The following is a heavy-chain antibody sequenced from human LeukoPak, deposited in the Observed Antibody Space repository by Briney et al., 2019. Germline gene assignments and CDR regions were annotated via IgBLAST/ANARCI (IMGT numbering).Heavy chain of an antibody. CDR3: VRGGGGLDV. V-gene: IGHV4-39*07. D-gene: IGHD3-16*01. CDR1: GGSISSSSYY. CDR2: IYYSGST. Sequence: SETLSLTCTVSGGSISSSSYYWGWIRQPPGKGLEWIGSIYYSGSTYYNPSLKSRVTISLDKSKKQFSLKVNSVTAEDTAVYYCVRGGGGLDVWGQGTTVIVSS. J-gene: IGHJ6*02.